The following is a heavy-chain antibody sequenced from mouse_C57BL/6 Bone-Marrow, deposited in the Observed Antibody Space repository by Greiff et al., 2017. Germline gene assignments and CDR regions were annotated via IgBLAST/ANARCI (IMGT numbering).Heavy chain of an antibody. CDR1: GYTFTSYW. CDR2: IDPSDSYT. J-gene: IGHJ1*03. CDR3: ASHTVALQGYFDV. V-gene: IGHV1-69*01. D-gene: IGHD1-1*01. Sequence: QVQLQQSGAELVMPGASVKLSCKASGYTFTSYWMHWVKQRPGQGLEWIGEIDPSDSYTNYNQKFKGKSTLTVDKSSSTAYMQLSSLTSEDSAVYYCASHTVALQGYFDVWGKGTTVTVSS.